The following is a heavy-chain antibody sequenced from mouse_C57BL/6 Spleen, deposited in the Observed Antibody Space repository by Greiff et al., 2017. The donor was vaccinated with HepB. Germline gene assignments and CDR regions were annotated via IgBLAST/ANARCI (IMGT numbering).Heavy chain of an antibody. CDR2: INPSSGYP. D-gene: IGHD1-1*01. CDR1: GYTFTSYW. CDR3: AAFTTVVASSRDYYAMDY. J-gene: IGHJ4*01. V-gene: IGHV1-7*01. Sequence: VQLQQSGAELAKPGASVKLSCKASGYTFTSYWMHWVKQRPGQGLEWIGYINPSSGYPKYNQKFKDKATLTADKSSSTAYMQLSSLTYEDSAVYYCAAFTTVVASSRDYYAMDYWGQGTSVTVSS.